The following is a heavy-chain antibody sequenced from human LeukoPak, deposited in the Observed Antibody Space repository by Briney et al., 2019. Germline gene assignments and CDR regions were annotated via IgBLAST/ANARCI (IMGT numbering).Heavy chain of an antibody. CDR3: ARAETTGIQLRLPVHY. D-gene: IGHD5-18*01. CDR2: INWNGGST. V-gene: IGHV3-20*04. Sequence: GGSLRLSCAASGFTFDDYGMSWVRQAPGKGLEWASGINWNGGSTGYVDSVKGRFTISRDNAKNSLYLQMNSLRVEDTALYYCARAETTGIQLRLPVHYWGQGTLVTASS. J-gene: IGHJ4*02. CDR1: GFTFDDYG.